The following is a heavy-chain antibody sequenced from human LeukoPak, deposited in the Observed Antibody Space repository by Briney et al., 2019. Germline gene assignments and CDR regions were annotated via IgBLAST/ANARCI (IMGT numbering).Heavy chain of an antibody. CDR3: AKEGNSGSYYPVDY. J-gene: IGHJ4*02. V-gene: IGHV3-23*01. D-gene: IGHD1-26*01. CDR1: GFTVSSNY. Sequence: GGSLRLSCAASGFTVSSNYMSWVRQAPGKGLDWVSSITSSDGSTYYADSVKGRFTISRDNSKNTLYLQMNSLRAEDTAVYYCAKEGNSGSYYPVDYWGQGTLVTVSS. CDR2: ITSSDGST.